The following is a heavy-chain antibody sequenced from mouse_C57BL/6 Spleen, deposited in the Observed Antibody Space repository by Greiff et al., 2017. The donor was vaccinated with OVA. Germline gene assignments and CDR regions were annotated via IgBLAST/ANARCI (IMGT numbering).Heavy chain of an antibody. V-gene: IGHV5-4*01. CDR2: ISDGGSYT. CDR1: GFTFSSYA. Sequence: EVHLVEPGGGLVKPGGSLKLSCAASGFTFSSYAMPWVRQTPEQRLEWVATISDGGSYTYYPENVKGRFTISIDNAKNNLYLQMSHLKSEDTAMYYCARWAYSDYDYWGKGTTLTVSS. J-gene: IGHJ2*01. CDR3: ARWAYSDYDY. D-gene: IGHD2-13*01.